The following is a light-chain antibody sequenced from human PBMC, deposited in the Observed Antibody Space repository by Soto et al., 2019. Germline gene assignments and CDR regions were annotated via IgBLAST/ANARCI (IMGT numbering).Light chain of an antibody. CDR2: GTY. V-gene: IGKV3D-15*01. Sequence: IVMTQSPATLSLSPGEGDTLSCRASERLTTNLAWYQQSPGQAPRLLIYGTYTRATGIPTRFSGSGTGTEFTLTISSLESEDFAVYYCQQYNKWPRTFGGGTKVDIK. J-gene: IGKJ4*01. CDR1: ERLTTN. CDR3: QQYNKWPRT.